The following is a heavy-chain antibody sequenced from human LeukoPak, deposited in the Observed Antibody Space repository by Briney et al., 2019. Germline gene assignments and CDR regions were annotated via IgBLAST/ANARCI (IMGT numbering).Heavy chain of an antibody. CDR1: GGSFGGYY. D-gene: IGHD4-17*01. V-gene: IGHV4-34*01. J-gene: IGHJ4*02. CDR2: INHSGST. CDR3: ASFYGDYIDY. Sequence: SETLSLTCAVYGGSFGGYYWSWIRQPPGKGLEWIGEINHSGSTNYNPSPKSRVTISVDTSKNQFSLTLSSVTAADTAVYYCASFYGDYIDYWGQGTLVTVSS.